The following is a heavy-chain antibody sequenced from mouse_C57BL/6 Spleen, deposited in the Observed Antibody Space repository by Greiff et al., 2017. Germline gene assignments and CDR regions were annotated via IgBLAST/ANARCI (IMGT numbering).Heavy chain of an antibody. J-gene: IGHJ3*01. Sequence: EVQLQQSGPELVKPGASVKISCKASGYTFTDYYMNWVKQSHGKSLEWIGDINPNNGGTSYNQKFKGKATLTVDKSSSTAYMELRSLTSEDSAVYYCAREDYYGNSPFAYWGQGTLVTVSA. V-gene: IGHV1-26*01. CDR2: INPNNGGT. CDR1: GYTFTDYY. D-gene: IGHD2-1*01. CDR3: AREDYYGNSPFAY.